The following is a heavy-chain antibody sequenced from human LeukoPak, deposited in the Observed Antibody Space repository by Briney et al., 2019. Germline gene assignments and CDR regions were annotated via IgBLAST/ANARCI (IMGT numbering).Heavy chain of an antibody. CDR2: ITDSGENT. J-gene: IGHJ4*02. CDR3: VKAAGGTYYRIFDS. V-gene: IGHV3-23*01. CDR1: GFTLSGFA. D-gene: IGHD1-26*01. Sequence: GGSLRLSCTASGFTLSGFAMSWVRQSPGKGLEWVSGITDSGENTYYADSVKGRFTTSRDNSNNMVFLQMNSLRVEDMAKYYCVKAAGGTYYRIFDSWGQGILVTVSS.